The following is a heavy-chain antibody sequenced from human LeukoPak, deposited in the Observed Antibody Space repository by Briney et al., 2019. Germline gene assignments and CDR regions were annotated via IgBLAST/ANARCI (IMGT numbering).Heavy chain of an antibody. V-gene: IGHV3-21*01. J-gene: IGHJ4*02. CDR3: ARDGLGFDY. CDR1: GFTFSSYR. CDR2: ISSGTTHI. Sequence: GGSLRLSCAASGFTFSSYRMNWVRQAPGRGLEWVASISSGTTHISYVDAVKGRFTISRDNAKNSLYLQMNSLRAEDTAVYYCARDGLGFDYWDQGTLVTVSS. D-gene: IGHD3/OR15-3a*01.